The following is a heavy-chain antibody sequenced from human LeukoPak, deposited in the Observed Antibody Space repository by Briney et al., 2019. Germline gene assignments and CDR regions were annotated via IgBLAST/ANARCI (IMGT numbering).Heavy chain of an antibody. CDR1: GFTFSSYG. CDR3: AKDWAGYYDILTGYYPYDY. Sequence: GGTLRLSCAASGFTFSSYGMSWVRQAPGKGLEWVSAISGSGGSTYYADSVKGRFTISRDNSKNSLYLQMNSLRAEDTAVYYCAKDWAGYYDILTGYYPYDYWGQGTLVTVSS. D-gene: IGHD3-9*01. V-gene: IGHV3-23*01. CDR2: ISGSGGST. J-gene: IGHJ4*02.